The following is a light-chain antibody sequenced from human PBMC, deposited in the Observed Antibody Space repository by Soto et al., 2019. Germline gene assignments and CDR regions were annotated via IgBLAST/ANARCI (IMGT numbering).Light chain of an antibody. CDR3: CSYAGGTSVV. Sequence: QSVLTRPASVSGSPGQSITIACTGTSNDVGRYNLVSWYQQHPGKAPKLIIYEDIERPSGVSNRFSGAKSGNTASLTISGLQTEDEADYYCCSYAGGTSVVFGGGTKVTVL. J-gene: IGLJ2*01. V-gene: IGLV2-23*01. CDR1: SNDVGRYNL. CDR2: EDI.